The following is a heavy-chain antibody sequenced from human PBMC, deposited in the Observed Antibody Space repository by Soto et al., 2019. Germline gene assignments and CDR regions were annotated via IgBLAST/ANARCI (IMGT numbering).Heavy chain of an antibody. CDR2: IYATGTT. Sequence: SETLSLTCTVSGASISGFYWSWIRKSAGKGLEWIGRIYATGTTDYNPSLKSRVMMSVDTSKKQFSLKLRSVTAADTAVYYCVRDGTRTLRDWFDPWGQGISVTVSS. D-gene: IGHD1-1*01. CDR3: VRDGTRTLRDWFDP. V-gene: IGHV4-4*07. CDR1: GASISGFY. J-gene: IGHJ5*02.